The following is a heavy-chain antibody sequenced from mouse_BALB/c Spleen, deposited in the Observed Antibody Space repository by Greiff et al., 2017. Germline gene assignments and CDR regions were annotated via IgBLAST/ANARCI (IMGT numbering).Heavy chain of an antibody. CDR3: NAFYDYENPY. CDR2: IDPENGDT. D-gene: IGHD2-4*01. V-gene: IGHV14-4*02. J-gene: IGHJ3*01. Sequence: VQLKESGAELVRSGASVKLSCTASGFNIKDYYMHWVKQRPEQGLEWIGWIDPENGDTEYAPKFQGKATMTADTSSNTAYLQLSSLTSEDTAVYYCNAFYDYENPYWGQGTLVTVSA. CDR1: GFNIKDYY.